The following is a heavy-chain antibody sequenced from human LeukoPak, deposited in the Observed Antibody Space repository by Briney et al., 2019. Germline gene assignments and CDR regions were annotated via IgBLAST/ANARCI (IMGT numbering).Heavy chain of an antibody. D-gene: IGHD5-24*01. Sequence: SGTLSLTCVVSGGSISSSNWWSWVRQPPEKGLEWIGEISHDGSTNYNPSLRSRVTISVDKSNNHFSLKLTSVTAADTAMYYCARGDNYVFDVWGRGTLVSVSS. CDR3: ARGDNYVFDV. CDR2: ISHDGST. J-gene: IGHJ2*01. V-gene: IGHV4-4*02. CDR1: GGSISSSNW.